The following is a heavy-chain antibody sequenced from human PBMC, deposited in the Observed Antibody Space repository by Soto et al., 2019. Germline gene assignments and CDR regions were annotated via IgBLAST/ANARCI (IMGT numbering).Heavy chain of an antibody. J-gene: IGHJ3*02. CDR3: MKGVVTAPSLVGGAFDI. V-gene: IGHV3-64D*08. D-gene: IGHD2-21*02. Sequence: EVQLVESGGDLVQPGGSLRLSCSASGFSFTTYAMHWVRQAPGKGLEYVSAISSNGRTTYYADSVKDRFTISRDNSKNTLLLQMCSLRTEDTAVYYCMKGVVTAPSLVGGAFDIWGQGTMVTVSS. CDR2: ISSNGRTT. CDR1: GFSFTTYA.